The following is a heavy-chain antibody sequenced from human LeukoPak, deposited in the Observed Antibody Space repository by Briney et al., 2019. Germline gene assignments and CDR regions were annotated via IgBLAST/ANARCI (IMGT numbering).Heavy chain of an antibody. J-gene: IGHJ4*02. CDR1: GGSISRGGYY. V-gene: IGHV4-31*03. CDR3: ARISPGDHGYNIIYYFDY. CDR2: IDNSGSA. D-gene: IGHD5-24*01. Sequence: PSETLSLTCTVPGGSISRGGYYWSWIRQHPGKGLEWIGYIDNSGSAYYNPSLKSRVTMSVDTSKNQFSLKLSSVTAADTAVYYCARISPGDHGYNIIYYFDYWGQGTLVTVSS.